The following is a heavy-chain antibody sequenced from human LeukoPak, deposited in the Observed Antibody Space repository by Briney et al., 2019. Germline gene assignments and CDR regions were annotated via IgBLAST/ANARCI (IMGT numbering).Heavy chain of an antibody. J-gene: IGHJ4*02. D-gene: IGHD3-10*01. Sequence: GGSLRLSCAASGFSFSNYWFHWVRQAPGEGLVWVSRTNEHGTIINYADSVKGRFTISRDNAKNTLYLQMNSLRTEDSALYYCVVDLSGSADYWGQGTLVAVSS. CDR2: TNEHGTII. CDR3: VVDLSGSADY. V-gene: IGHV3-74*01. CDR1: GFSFSNYW.